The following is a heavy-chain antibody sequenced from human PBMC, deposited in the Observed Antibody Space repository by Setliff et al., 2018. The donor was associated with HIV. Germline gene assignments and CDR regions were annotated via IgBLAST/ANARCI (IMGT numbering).Heavy chain of an antibody. V-gene: IGHV4-34*01. CDR2: VRRGGST. D-gene: IGHD2-15*01. CDR1: DGSFSGYS. Sequence: SETLSLTCGVDDGSFSGYSWSWIRQSPGKGLEWIGEVRRGGSTTYNPSLTGRVSVSVDTSKSQFSLKLTNVTAADAAVYYCARAVCPSLNCYSFFNYWGHGSLVTVS. J-gene: IGHJ4*01. CDR3: ARAVCPSLNCYSFFNY.